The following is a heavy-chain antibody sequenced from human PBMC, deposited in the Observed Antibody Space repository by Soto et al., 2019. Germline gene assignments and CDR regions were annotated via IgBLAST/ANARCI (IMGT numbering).Heavy chain of an antibody. CDR3: ARSAPMDAGDKYYYDF. D-gene: IGHD3-16*01. CDR2: IIPFFGTA. Sequence: AAVKVSCKASGGTFSTFGISWVRQAPGQGLEWMGGIIPFFGTAKYSQKFEDRISITADESTNTVYMDLRSLTSEDTAIYYCARSAPMDAGDKYYYDFWGQGALVTVSS. J-gene: IGHJ4*02. CDR1: GGTFSTFG. V-gene: IGHV1-69*13.